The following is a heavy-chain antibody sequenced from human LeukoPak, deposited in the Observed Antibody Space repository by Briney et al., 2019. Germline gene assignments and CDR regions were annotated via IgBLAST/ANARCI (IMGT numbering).Heavy chain of an antibody. CDR1: GFTFNIYG. V-gene: IGHV3-30*02. D-gene: IGHD1-26*01. J-gene: IGHJ4*02. CDR3: AKDQGGAGTNSDY. Sequence: GGSLRLSCAESGFTFNIYGMHWVRQAPGKGLEWVAFIRYDGGNKYYTDSVKGRFTISRDNSKNTLYLQMDSLRAEDTAVYYCAKDQGGAGTNSDYWGQGTLVTVSS. CDR2: IRYDGGNK.